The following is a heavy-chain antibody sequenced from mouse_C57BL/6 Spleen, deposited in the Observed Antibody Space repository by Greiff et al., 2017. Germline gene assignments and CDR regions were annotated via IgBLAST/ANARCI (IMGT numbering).Heavy chain of an antibody. CDR3: ARHPYDYAWFAY. V-gene: IGHV5-6*01. D-gene: IGHD2-4*01. CDR1: GFTFSSYG. Sequence: EVKLVESGGDLVKPGGSLKLSCAASGFTFSSYGMSWVRQTPDKRLEWVATISSGGSYTYYPDSVKGRFTISRDNAKNTLYLQMSSLKSEDTAMYYCARHPYDYAWFAYWGQGTLVTVSA. CDR2: ISSGGSYT. J-gene: IGHJ3*01.